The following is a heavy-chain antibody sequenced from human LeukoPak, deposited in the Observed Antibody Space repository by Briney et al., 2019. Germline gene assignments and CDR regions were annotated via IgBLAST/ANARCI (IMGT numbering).Heavy chain of an antibody. CDR3: ARSYRTYYYYYMDV. V-gene: IGHV1-69*13. CDR2: IISIFGTA. J-gene: IGHJ6*03. CDR1: GGTFSSYG. D-gene: IGHD1-26*01. Sequence: SVKVSCKASGGTFSSYGISWVRQPPGHGLELMGGIISIFGTAKYAQKFQGRVTITADESTSTVYMELSSLISEDTAVYYCARSYRTYYYYYMDVWGKGTMVTISS.